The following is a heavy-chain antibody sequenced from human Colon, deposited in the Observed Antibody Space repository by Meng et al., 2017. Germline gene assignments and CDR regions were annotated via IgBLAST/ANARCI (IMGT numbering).Heavy chain of an antibody. D-gene: IGHD4-17*01. CDR2: LYPGDSII. J-gene: IGHJ4*01. V-gene: IGHV5-51*01. Sequence: GESLKISCKGSGYSFTNLWIGWVRQMPVKGLEWMGILYPGDSIITYSPSFQGHVTISADKSISTAYLQWSSLKASDTAMYYCARSQAYVTNEGSLGYYFDYWGHGTLVTVSS. CDR1: GYSFTNLW. CDR3: ARSQAYVTNEGSLGYYFDY.